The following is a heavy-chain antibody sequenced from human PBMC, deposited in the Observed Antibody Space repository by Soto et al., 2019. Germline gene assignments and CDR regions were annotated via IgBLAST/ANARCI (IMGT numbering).Heavy chain of an antibody. Sequence: QVQLVESGGGVVQPGRSLRLSCVASGFTFSSYGMHWVRQAPGKGLEWVAVIAYDGSNKYYADSVKGRFTISRDNSKNRLYLQMTSLRAEDTAVYYCAKDNCISTSCYRLYNWFDPWGQGTLVTVSS. CDR1: GFTFSSYG. CDR2: IAYDGSNK. V-gene: IGHV3-30*18. D-gene: IGHD2-2*01. CDR3: AKDNCISTSCYRLYNWFDP. J-gene: IGHJ5*02.